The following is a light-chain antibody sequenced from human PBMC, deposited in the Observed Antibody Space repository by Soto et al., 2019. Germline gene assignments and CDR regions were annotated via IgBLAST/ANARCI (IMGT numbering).Light chain of an antibody. V-gene: IGKV1-5*03. CDR3: QQYDSYPLT. CDR2: KTS. J-gene: IGKJ4*01. Sequence: DIQMTQSPSTLSASVGDRVTITCRASQSISSWLAWYQKKPGKAPNLLIYKTSSLESGVPSRFSGGGSGTEFTLTVNSLQPDDFATYYCQQYDSYPLTFGGGTKVEIK. CDR1: QSISSW.